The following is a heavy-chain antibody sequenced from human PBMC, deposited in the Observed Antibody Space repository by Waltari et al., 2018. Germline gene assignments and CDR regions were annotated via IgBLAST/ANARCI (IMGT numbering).Heavy chain of an antibody. CDR2: IKQDGSEK. CDR3: AREAYDFWSGYYYYMDI. CDR1: GFTFSSYW. J-gene: IGHJ6*03. V-gene: IGHV3-7*01. Sequence: EVQLVESGGGLVQPGGSLRLSCAASGFTFSSYWMSWVRQAPGKGLEGVANIKQDGSEKDYVDSWKGRFTISRDNAKNSLYLQMNSLRAEDTAVYYCAREAYDFWSGYYYYMDIWGKGTTVTVSS. D-gene: IGHD3-3*01.